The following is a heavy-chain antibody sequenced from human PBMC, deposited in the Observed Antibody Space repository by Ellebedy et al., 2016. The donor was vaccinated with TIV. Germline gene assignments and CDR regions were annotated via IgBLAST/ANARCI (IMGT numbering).Heavy chain of an antibody. Sequence: KVSCKASGYTFTNYWIGWVRQMPGKGLEWMGIIYPTDSDTRYSPSFQGQVTILADHSISTAYLQWNSLKASDTAMFYCARPSDWNDGDFHYWGQGTLVTVSS. V-gene: IGHV5-51*01. CDR2: IYPTDSDT. J-gene: IGHJ4*02. D-gene: IGHD1-1*01. CDR1: GYTFTNYW. CDR3: ARPSDWNDGDFHY.